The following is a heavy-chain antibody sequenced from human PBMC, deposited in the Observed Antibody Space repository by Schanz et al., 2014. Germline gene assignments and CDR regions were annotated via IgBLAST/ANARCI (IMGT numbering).Heavy chain of an antibody. D-gene: IGHD6-13*01. CDR3: XXDGHSSNWRSYFFYGLDV. CDR1: RYPFTAYY. J-gene: IGHJ6*02. CDR2: INPNSGDT. Sequence: QVQLVQSGAEVKKPGASVKVSCKASRYPFTAYYMHWVRQAPGQGLEWMGRINPNSGDTNYAQKFQGSVTMTRDTSTSTVXXXLSRLRSDDTAVXXXXXDGHSSNWRSYFFYGLDVWGQGTTVTVSS. V-gene: IGHV1-2*06.